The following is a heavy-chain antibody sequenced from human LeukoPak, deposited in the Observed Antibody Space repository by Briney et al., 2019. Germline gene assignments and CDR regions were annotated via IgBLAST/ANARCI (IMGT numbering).Heavy chain of an antibody. CDR2: IYYSGST. V-gene: IGHV4-39*01. Sequence: SETLSLTCTVSGDSMSSSFHYWGWIRQSPGKGLEWIGSIYYSGSTYYNPSLKSRVTISVDTSKNQFSLELRSVTAADTAIYYCARNMTAVARLDVFDIWGPGRMLTLSS. D-gene: IGHD4-17*01. CDR3: ARNMTAVARLDVFDI. CDR1: GDSMSSSFHY. J-gene: IGHJ3*02.